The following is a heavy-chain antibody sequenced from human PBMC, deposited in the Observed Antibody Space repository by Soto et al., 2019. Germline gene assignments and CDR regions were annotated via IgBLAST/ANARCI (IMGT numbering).Heavy chain of an antibody. D-gene: IGHD2-21*02. CDR2: IYWDDDK. Sequence: QITLKESGPTLVKPTQTLTLTCTFSAFSLSTGGVGVGWIRQPPGKALEWLALIYWDDDKRYSPSLRSRLTTTKDTSQNQVVLTTTTMDPVDTATYYCIQSRCGGDCLQSYAAYYYYGMDVWGQGTTVTVSS. V-gene: IGHV2-5*02. J-gene: IGHJ6*02. CDR1: AFSLSTGGVG. CDR3: IQSRCGGDCLQSYAAYYYYGMDV.